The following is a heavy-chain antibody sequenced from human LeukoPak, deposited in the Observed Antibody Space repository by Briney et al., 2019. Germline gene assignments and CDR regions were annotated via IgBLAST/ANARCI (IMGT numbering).Heavy chain of an antibody. CDR3: AREGYDSSGYYYVKGNDY. J-gene: IGHJ4*02. Sequence: GGSLRLSCAASGFTFSSYSMNWVRQAPGKGLEWVSYISSSSSTIYYADSVKGRFTISRDNAKNSLYLQMNSLRAEDTAVYYCAREGYDSSGYYYVKGNDYWGQGTLVTVSS. CDR1: GFTFSSYS. CDR2: ISSSSSTI. D-gene: IGHD3-22*01. V-gene: IGHV3-48*04.